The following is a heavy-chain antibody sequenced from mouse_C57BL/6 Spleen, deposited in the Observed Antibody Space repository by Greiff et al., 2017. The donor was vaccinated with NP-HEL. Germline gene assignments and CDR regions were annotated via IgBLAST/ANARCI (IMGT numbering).Heavy chain of an antibody. Sequence: VQLMESGSELRSPGSSVKLSCKDSDSEVFPIAHMCWVRQKPGHGFEWIGGILPSIGSTIYGEKFEDKATSDADTLSNTAYLELNSLTSEDSAIYYCARGKDYVDYFDYWGQGTTLTVSS. J-gene: IGHJ2*01. CDR1: DSEVFPIAH. D-gene: IGHD1-1*01. CDR3: ARGKDYVDYFDY. CDR2: ILPSIGST. V-gene: IGHV15-2*01.